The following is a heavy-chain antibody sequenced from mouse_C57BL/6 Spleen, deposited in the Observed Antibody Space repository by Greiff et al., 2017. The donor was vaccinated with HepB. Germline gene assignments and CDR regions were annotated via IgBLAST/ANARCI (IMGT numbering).Heavy chain of an antibody. CDR3: ARSYYEYDGSWFAY. J-gene: IGHJ3*01. CDR2: IHPNSGST. Sequence: QVQLQQPGAELVKPGASVQLSCKASGYTFPSYWMHWVKQRPGQGLEWIGMIHPNSGSTNYNEKFKSKATLTVDKSASTAYMQLRSLTSEDSAVYYCARSYYEYDGSWFAYWGQGTLVTVSA. CDR1: GYTFPSYW. D-gene: IGHD2-4*01. V-gene: IGHV1-64*01.